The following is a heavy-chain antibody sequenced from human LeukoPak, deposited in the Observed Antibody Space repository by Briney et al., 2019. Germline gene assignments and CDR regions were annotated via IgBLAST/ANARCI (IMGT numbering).Heavy chain of an antibody. CDR3: ARFPLGYCSGGSCRDAFDI. CDR1: GGSISSYY. CDR2: IYYSGST. V-gene: IGHV4-59*01. J-gene: IGHJ3*02. D-gene: IGHD2-15*01. Sequence: SETLSLTCTVSGGSISSYYWSWIRQPPGKGLEWIWYIYYSGSTTYNPSLKSRDTISEDTSKNQCSLKLSSVTAADTAVYYCARFPLGYCSGGSCRDAFDIWGQGTMVTVSS.